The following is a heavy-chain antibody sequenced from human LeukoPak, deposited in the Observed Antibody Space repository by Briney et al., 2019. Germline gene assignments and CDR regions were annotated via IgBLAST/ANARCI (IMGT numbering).Heavy chain of an antibody. J-gene: IGHJ6*02. Sequence: AASVKVSCKASGGTFSSYAISWVRQAPGQGLEWMGGIIPIFGTANYAQKFQGRVTITADESTSTAYMELSSLRSEDTAVYYCARDQWDYYYGMDVWGQGTTVTVSS. CDR1: GGTFSSYA. CDR2: IIPIFGTA. V-gene: IGHV1-69*13. D-gene: IGHD1-26*01. CDR3: ARDQWDYYYGMDV.